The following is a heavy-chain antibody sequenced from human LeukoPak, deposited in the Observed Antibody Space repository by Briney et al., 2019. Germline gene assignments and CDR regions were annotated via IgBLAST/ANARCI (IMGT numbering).Heavy chain of an antibody. J-gene: IGHJ4*02. V-gene: IGHV3-74*01. CDR3: AKDRTAAAGSPFDY. D-gene: IGHD6-13*01. CDR2: ITPDGTST. CDR1: GFTFSTYW. Sequence: GGSLRLSCEASGFTFSTYWMHWVRQAPGKGLVWVSRITPDGTSTTYADSVKGRFTISRDNAKNTLYVQMNSLRAEDTAVYYCAKDRTAAAGSPFDYWGQGTLVTVSS.